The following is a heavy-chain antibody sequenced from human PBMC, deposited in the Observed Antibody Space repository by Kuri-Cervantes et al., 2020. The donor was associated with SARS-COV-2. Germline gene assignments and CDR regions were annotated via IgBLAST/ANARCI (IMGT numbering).Heavy chain of an antibody. D-gene: IGHD3-3*01. CDR1: ETTFPNYD. V-gene: IGHV1-8*01. J-gene: IGHJ4*02. Sequence: ASVKVSCKAPETTFPNYDINWVRQATGQGLEWMGMVKTNSGNTLYAQIFQGRVTMTRDTSISTAYMELGSLRSGDTAVYYCAITYYDLLSGYYQDKWGQGTLVTVSS. CDR2: VKTNSGNT. CDR3: AITYYDLLSGYYQDK.